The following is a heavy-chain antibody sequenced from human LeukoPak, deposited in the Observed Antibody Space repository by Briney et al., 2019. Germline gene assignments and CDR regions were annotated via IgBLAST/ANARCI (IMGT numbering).Heavy chain of an antibody. CDR1: GFTFSSYG. J-gene: IGHJ3*02. CDR2: ISYDGSNK. CDR3: AFITMIVVGRDAFDI. V-gene: IGHV3-30*03. D-gene: IGHD3-22*01. Sequence: PGGSLRLSCAASGFTFSSYGMHWVRQAPGKGLEWVAVISYDGSNKYYADSVKGRFTISRDNSKNTLYLQMNSLRAEDTAVYYCAFITMIVVGRDAFDIWGQGTMVTVSS.